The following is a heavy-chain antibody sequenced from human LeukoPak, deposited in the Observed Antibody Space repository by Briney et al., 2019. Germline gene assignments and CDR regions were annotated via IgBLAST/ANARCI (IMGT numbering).Heavy chain of an antibody. V-gene: IGHV4-34*01. CDR1: GGSFSGYY. D-gene: IGHD3-3*01. CDR2: INHSGST. Sequence: SETLSLTCAVYGGSFSGYYWSWIRQPPGKGLEWIGEINHSGSTNYNPSLKSRVTISVDTSKNQFSLKLSSVTAADTAVYYCARGGYYDFWSGYFIPPPYGMDVRGQGTTVTVSS. J-gene: IGHJ6*02. CDR3: ARGGYYDFWSGYFIPPPYGMDV.